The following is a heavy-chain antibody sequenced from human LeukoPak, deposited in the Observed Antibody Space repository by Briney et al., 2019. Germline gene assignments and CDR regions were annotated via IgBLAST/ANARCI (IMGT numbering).Heavy chain of an antibody. V-gene: IGHV4-34*01. CDR3: ARSGSSPGYGMDV. CDR2: INHSGST. J-gene: IGHJ6*02. CDR1: GFTVSSNY. D-gene: IGHD6-13*01. Sequence: GSLRLSCAASGFTVSSNYMSWVRQAPGKGLEWIGEINHSGSTNYNPSLKSRVTISVDTSKNQFSLKLSSVTAADTAVYYCARSGSSPGYGMDVWGQGTTVTVSS.